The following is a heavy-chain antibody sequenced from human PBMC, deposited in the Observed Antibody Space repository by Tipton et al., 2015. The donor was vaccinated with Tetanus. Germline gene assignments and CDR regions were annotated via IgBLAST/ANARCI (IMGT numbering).Heavy chain of an antibody. CDR1: GYTLTSYH. CDR3: VRDRAAAGGSDY. CDR2: INPIGGST. D-gene: IGHD6-25*01. Sequence: QLVQSGAEVKKPGASVKVSCKASGYTLTSYHMHWVRQAPGQGLEWMGIINPIGGSTNYAHKFQGRVTMTADASTTTVHMELSNLRSDDTAVYYCVRDRAAAGGSDYWGQGTLVTV. V-gene: IGHV1-46*01. J-gene: IGHJ4*02.